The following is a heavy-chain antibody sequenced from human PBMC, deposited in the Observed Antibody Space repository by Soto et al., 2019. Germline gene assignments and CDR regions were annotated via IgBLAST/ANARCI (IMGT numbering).Heavy chain of an antibody. V-gene: IGHV1-18*01. CDR3: ARGYSYGVYDY. D-gene: IGHD5-18*01. CDR2: ISAYNGNT. Sequence: ASVQVSCKASCYTIRNYGITWVRQAPGQGLEWMGWISAYNGNTHYAEKLQGRVTMTTLTSTSTAYMELRSLRSDDTAVYYCARGYSYGVYDYWGQGTLVTVSS. CDR1: CYTIRNYG. J-gene: IGHJ4*02.